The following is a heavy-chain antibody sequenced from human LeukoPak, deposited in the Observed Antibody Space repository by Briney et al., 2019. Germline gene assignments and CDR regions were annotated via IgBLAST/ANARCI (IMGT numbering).Heavy chain of an antibody. CDR2: INPSGGST. CDR3: ARVIVVVPAADHDAFDI. J-gene: IGHJ3*02. D-gene: IGHD2-2*01. CDR1: GYTFTSYY. V-gene: IGHV1-46*01. Sequence: ASVKVSCKASGYTFTSYYMHWVRQAPGQGLEWMGIINPSGGSTSYAQKFQGKVTMTRDTSTSTVYMEQSSLRSEDTAVYYCARVIVVVPAADHDAFDIWGQGTMVTVSS.